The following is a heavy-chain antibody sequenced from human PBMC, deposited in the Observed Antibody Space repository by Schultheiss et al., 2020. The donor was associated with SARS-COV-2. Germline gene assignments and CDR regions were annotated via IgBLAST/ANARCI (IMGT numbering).Heavy chain of an antibody. CDR2: ISSSSSYT. CDR1: GFTFSSYS. J-gene: IGHJ3*02. CDR3: ANHVVPAASRAPRRAFDI. Sequence: GGSLRLSCAASGFTFSSYSMNWVRQAPGKGLEWVSYISSSSSYTNYADSVKGRFTISRDNAKNSLYLQMNSLRAEDTAVYYCANHVVPAASRAPRRAFDIWGQGTMVTVSS. D-gene: IGHD2-2*01. V-gene: IGHV3-21*05.